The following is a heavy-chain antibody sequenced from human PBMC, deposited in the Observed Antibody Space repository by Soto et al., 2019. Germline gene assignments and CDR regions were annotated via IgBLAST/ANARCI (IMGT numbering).Heavy chain of an antibody. V-gene: IGHV3-30-3*01. Sequence: QVQLVESGGGVVQHGRSLRLSCAASGFTFSSYAMHWVRQAPGKGLEWVAVISYDGSNKYYADSVKGRFTISRDNSKNTLYLQMNSRRAEDTAVYYCVCILFAPWGQGTLVTVSS. CDR1: GFTFSSYA. CDR3: VCILFAP. D-gene: IGHD2-8*01. CDR2: ISYDGSNK. J-gene: IGHJ5*02.